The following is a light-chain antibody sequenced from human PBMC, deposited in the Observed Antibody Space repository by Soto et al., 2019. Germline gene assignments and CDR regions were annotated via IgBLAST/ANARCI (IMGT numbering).Light chain of an antibody. Sequence: EIVMTQSPATLSVSPGEGATLSCRASQGIGDTLAWYQHKPGQTPRLLIYGASSRATGIPDRFSGSGSGTDFTLTISRLEPEDFAVYYCQQYGSSGFTFGPGTKVDIK. CDR1: QGIGDT. V-gene: IGKV3-20*01. CDR3: QQYGSSGFT. J-gene: IGKJ3*01. CDR2: GAS.